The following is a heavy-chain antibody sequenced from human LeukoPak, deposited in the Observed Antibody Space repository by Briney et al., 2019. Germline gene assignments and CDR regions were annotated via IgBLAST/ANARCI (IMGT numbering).Heavy chain of an antibody. CDR1: GFTFSSYA. CDR3: AKLNSDYGDFADAFDI. CDR2: ISGSGDST. V-gene: IGHV3-23*01. D-gene: IGHD4-17*01. J-gene: IGHJ3*02. Sequence: PGGSLRLSCAASGFTFSSYAMSWVRQAPGKGLEWVSAISGSGDSTYYADSVKGRFTISRDNSKNTLYLQMNSLRAEDTAVYYCAKLNSDYGDFADAFDIWGQGTMVTVSS.